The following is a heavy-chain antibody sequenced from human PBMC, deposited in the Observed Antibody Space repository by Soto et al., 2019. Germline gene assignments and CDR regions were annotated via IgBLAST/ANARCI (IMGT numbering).Heavy chain of an antibody. CDR3: AKDVDYGDPILYYYYGMDV. Sequence: QVQLVESGGGVVQPGRSLRLSCAASGFTFSSYGMHWVRQAPGKGLEWVAVISYDGSNKYYADSVKGRFTISRDNSKNTLYLQMNSLRAEDTAVYYCAKDVDYGDPILYYYYGMDVWGQGTTVTVSS. V-gene: IGHV3-30*18. D-gene: IGHD4-17*01. CDR1: GFTFSSYG. J-gene: IGHJ6*02. CDR2: ISYDGSNK.